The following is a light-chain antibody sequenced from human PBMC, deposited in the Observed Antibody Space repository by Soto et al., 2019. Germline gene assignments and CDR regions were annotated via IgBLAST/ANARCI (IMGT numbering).Light chain of an antibody. J-gene: IGKJ4*02. CDR3: QHRSNWRPRLT. CDR1: QSISSY. Sequence: ESVLTQSPATLSLSLGERATLSCRANQSISSYLAWYQQKPGQAPRLLIYDGSTRAAGVPARFSCSGSGTDFTLTISSLEPEDFAVYYCQHRSNWRPRLTFGGGTKVEF. V-gene: IGKV3-11*01. CDR2: DGS.